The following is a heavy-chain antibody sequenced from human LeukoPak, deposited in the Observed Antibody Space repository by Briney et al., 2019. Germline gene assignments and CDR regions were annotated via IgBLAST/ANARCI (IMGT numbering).Heavy chain of an antibody. V-gene: IGHV3-21*01. J-gene: IGHJ4*02. CDR3: ARDQIDAYYYFDY. CDR2: ISSSTSYI. Sequence: GGSLRLSCAASGFTFSSYSMNWVRRAPGKGLEWVSFISSSTSYIYYADSVKGRFTISRDNAKNSLYLQMNSLRAEDTAIYYCARDQIDAYYYFDYWGQGTLVTVSS. D-gene: IGHD5-24*01. CDR1: GFTFSSYS.